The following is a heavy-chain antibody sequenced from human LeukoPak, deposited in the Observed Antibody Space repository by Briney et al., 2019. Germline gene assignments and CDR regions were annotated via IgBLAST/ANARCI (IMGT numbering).Heavy chain of an antibody. J-gene: IGHJ4*02. CDR3: AKDPGCGGDCYLGYFDY. CDR1: GFTFSSYG. V-gene: IGHV3-30*18. Sequence: GGSLRLSCAAYGFTFSSYGMHWVRQAPGKGLEWVAVISYDGSNKYYADSVKGRFTISRDNSKNTLHLQMNGLRAEDTAVYYCAKDPGCGGDCYLGYFDYWGQGTLVTVSS. D-gene: IGHD2-21*02. CDR2: ISYDGSNK.